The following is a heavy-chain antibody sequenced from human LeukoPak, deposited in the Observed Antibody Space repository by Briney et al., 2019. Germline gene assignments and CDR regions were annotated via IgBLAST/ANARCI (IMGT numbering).Heavy chain of an antibody. CDR2: ISSSSSTI. V-gene: IGHV3-48*01. CDR1: GFTFSSYS. CDR3: ARDLVAVVREGTGMDV. Sequence: PGGPLRLSCAASGFTFSSYSMNWVRQAPGKGLEWVSYISSSSSTIYYADSVKGRFTISRDNAKNSLYLQMNSLRAEDTAVYYCARDLVAVVREGTGMDVWGQGTTVTVSS. D-gene: IGHD3-10*01. J-gene: IGHJ6*02.